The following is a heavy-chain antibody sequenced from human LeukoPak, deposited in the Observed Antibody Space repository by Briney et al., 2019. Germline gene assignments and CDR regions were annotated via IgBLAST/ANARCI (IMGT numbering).Heavy chain of an antibody. CDR2: INPNSGGT. CDR1: GYTFTGYY. CDR3: ARAYCGGDSYRSRPWYFDL. Sequence: ASVKVSCKASGYTFTGYYMHWVRQAPGQGLEWMGWINPNSGGTNYAQKFQGWVTMTRDTSISTAYMELSRLRSDDTAVYYCARAYCGGDSYRSRPWYFDLWGRGTLVTVSS. V-gene: IGHV1-2*04. J-gene: IGHJ2*01. D-gene: IGHD2-21*02.